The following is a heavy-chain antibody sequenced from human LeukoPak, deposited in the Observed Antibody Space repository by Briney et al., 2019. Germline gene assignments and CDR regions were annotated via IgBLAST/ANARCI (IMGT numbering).Heavy chain of an antibody. Sequence: GGSLRLSCAASGFTVSSNYMSWVRQAPGKGLEWVSVIYSGGSTYYADSVKGRFTISRDNSKNTLYLQMNSLRAEDTAVYYCARDYCSGGSCYSEDWGQGTLVTVSS. D-gene: IGHD2-15*01. J-gene: IGHJ4*02. V-gene: IGHV3-53*01. CDR1: GFTVSSNY. CDR3: ARDYCSGGSCYSED. CDR2: IYSGGST.